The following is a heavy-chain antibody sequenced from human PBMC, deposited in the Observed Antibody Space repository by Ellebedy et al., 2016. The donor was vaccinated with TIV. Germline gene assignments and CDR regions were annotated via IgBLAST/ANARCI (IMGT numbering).Heavy chain of an antibody. CDR1: GFTFSNYA. Sequence: GESLKISCAASGFTFSNYAMSWVRQSPGKGLEWVSGISGCADSTYYADSVKGRFTISRDTSKSTLYLQMNSLRVEDTALYYCAKDLRGQHKVYYFDYWGQGTLVTVPS. V-gene: IGHV3-23*01. D-gene: IGHD3-10*01. CDR2: ISGCADST. CDR3: AKDLRGQHKVYYFDY. J-gene: IGHJ4*02.